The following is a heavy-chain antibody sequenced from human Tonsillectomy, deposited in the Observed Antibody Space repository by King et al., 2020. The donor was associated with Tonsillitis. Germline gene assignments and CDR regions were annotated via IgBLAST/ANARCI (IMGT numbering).Heavy chain of an antibody. CDR3: ARGYYDLLTGYWARGSQTSTIDY. J-gene: IGHJ4*02. D-gene: IGHD3-9*01. CDR1: GFTFSNYG. Sequence: VQLVESGGGVVQPGRSLRLSCAASGFTFSNYGMHWVRQAPGKGLAWVAVIWYDGSNKYYADSVKGRFTISRDNSKNTLYLQMKSLRAEDTAVYYCARGYYDLLTGYWARGSQTSTIDYWGQGTLVTVSS. CDR2: IWYDGSNK. V-gene: IGHV3-33*08.